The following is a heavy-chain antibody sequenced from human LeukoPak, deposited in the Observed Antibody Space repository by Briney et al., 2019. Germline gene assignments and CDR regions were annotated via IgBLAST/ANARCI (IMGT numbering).Heavy chain of an antibody. CDR3: ARGYHSVAGTHFYYYYYYTDV. V-gene: IGHV4-34*01. J-gene: IGHJ6*03. CDR1: GGSFSGYY. D-gene: IGHD6-19*01. CDR2: INHSGST. Sequence: SETLSLTCAVYGGSFSGYYWSWIRQPPGKGLEWIGEINHSGSTNYNPSLKSRVTISVDTSKNQFSLKLSSVTAADTAVYYCARGYHSVAGTHFYYYYYYTDVWGKGTTVTVSS.